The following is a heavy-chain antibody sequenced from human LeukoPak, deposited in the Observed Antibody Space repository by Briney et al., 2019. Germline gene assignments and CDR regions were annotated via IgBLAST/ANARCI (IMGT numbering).Heavy chain of an antibody. D-gene: IGHD6-19*01. CDR1: GGSISSGSYC. CDR3: ARVVPMYSSDWYDDY. CDR2: IYYSGST. Sequence: SETLSLTCTVSGGSISSGSYCWGWIRQPPGKGLEWIGTIYYSGSTYYNPSLKSRVTISVDTSKNQFSLKLSSVTAADTAVYYCARVVPMYSSDWYDDYWGQGTLVTVSS. V-gene: IGHV4-39*01. J-gene: IGHJ4*02.